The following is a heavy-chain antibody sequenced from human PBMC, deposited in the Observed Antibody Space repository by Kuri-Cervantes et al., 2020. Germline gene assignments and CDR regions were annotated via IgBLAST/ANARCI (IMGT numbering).Heavy chain of an antibody. CDR1: GFTFSSSA. J-gene: IGHJ5*02. CDR2: TSGSGSRT. D-gene: IGHD2/OR15-2a*01. Sequence: GESLKISCAASGFTFSSSAMSWVRQAPGKGLEWVSFTSGSGSRTYYADSVKGRFTISRDNSKTTLHLQMNSLRAEDTAVYYCAKGHLDTSIYDSWGQGTLVTVSS. CDR3: AKGHLDTSIYDS. V-gene: IGHV3-23*01.